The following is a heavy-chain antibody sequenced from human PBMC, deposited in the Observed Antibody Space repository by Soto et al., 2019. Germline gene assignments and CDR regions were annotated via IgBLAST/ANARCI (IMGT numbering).Heavy chain of an antibody. V-gene: IGHV3-30*04. D-gene: IGHD3-10*02. CDR2: ISYDGSNK. Sequence: GGSLRLSCAASGFTFSSYAMHWVRQAPGKGLEWVAVISYDGSNKYYADSVKGRFTISRDNSKNTLYLQMNSLRAEDHAFYFFSRNPSLVRFRDFYFYLYLDLWGKGTTVTVSS. CDR1: GFTFSSYA. CDR3: SRNPSLVRFRDFYFYLYLDL. J-gene: IGHJ6*03.